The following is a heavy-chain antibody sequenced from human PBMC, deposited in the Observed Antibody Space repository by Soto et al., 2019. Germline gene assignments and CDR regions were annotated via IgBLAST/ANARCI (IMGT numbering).Heavy chain of an antibody. D-gene: IGHD5-12*01. CDR2: ISGKNGDT. V-gene: IGHV1-18*01. Sequence: QVQLVQSGAEVKKPGASVKVSCKASGFTFTRYGISWVRQAPGQGLEWMGWISGKNGDTNFAQKFQGRVTLTADTSTGTFSMEMRSLRSDDTAIYYCARDRGVDMVATSSGAVAGSRDYWGQGTLVTVSS. CDR3: ARDRGVDMVATSSGAVAGSRDY. CDR1: GFTFTRYG. J-gene: IGHJ1*01.